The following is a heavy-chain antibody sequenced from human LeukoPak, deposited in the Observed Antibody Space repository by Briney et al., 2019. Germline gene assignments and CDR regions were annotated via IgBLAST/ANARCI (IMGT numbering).Heavy chain of an antibody. Sequence: SETLSLTCAVYGGSFSGYYWSWIRLPPGKGLEWIGEINHSGSTNYNPSLKSRVTISVDTSKNQFSLKLSSVTAADTAVYYCASYCSSTSCYYYYYYGMDVWGQGTTVTVSS. CDR2: INHSGST. J-gene: IGHJ6*02. D-gene: IGHD2-2*01. CDR1: GGSFSGYY. V-gene: IGHV4-34*01. CDR3: ASYCSSTSCYYYYYYGMDV.